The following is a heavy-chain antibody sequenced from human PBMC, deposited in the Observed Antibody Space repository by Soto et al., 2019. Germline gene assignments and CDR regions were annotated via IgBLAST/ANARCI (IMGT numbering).Heavy chain of an antibody. CDR3: AKDGSQTIIGSYLPS. CDR1: GFIFSDYA. V-gene: IGHV3-30*18. Sequence: QVQLVESGGGVVRPGRSLRLSCSASGFIFSDYAMHWVRQAPGKGMEWVAVILFDGNKKYYADSVKGRFTISRDNSKNTRYLQMNSLRAEDTAVYYCAKDGSQTIIGSYLPSWGQGSLVTVSS. CDR2: ILFDGNKK. D-gene: IGHD1-26*01. J-gene: IGHJ5*02.